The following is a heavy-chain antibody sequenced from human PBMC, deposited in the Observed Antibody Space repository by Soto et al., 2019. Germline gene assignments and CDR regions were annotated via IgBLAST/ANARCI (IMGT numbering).Heavy chain of an antibody. V-gene: IGHV3-23*01. D-gene: IGHD1-26*01. CDR3: AKDGIVGATLGYYYYGMDV. CDR1: GFTFSSYA. J-gene: IGHJ6*02. CDR2: ISGSGGST. Sequence: GGSLRLSCAASGFTFSSYAMSWVRQAPGKGLECVSAISGSGGSTYYADSVKGRFTISRDNSKNTLYLQMNSLRAEDTAVYYCAKDGIVGATLGYYYYGMDVWGQGTTVTVYS.